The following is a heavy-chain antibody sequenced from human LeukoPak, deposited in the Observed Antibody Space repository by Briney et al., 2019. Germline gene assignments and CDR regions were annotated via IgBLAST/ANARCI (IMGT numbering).Heavy chain of an antibody. V-gene: IGHV1-2*02. D-gene: IGHD2-15*01. J-gene: IGHJ5*02. Sequence: GASVKVSCKASGFTFTGYYMHWVRQAPGQGLEWMGWINPNSGGTNYAQKFQGRVSITADKSTNTTYMELSSLTSEDTAVYYCTRAGIPGYCSAATCSNWFDPWGQGTLVTVSS. CDR3: TRAGIPGYCSAATCSNWFDP. CDR2: INPNSGGT. CDR1: GFTFTGYY.